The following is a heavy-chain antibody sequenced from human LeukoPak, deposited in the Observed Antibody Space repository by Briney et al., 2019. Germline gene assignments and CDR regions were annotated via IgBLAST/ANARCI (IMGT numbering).Heavy chain of an antibody. CDR1: GFTFSNYA. Sequence: GGSLRLSCAASGFTFSNYAMIWVRQAPGKGLEWVSSIVVSGTNTYYADSVKGRFTISRDNTRNTLYLQMNSLRTEDTAVYYCARGRSGSYYDASDIWGQGTLVTVSS. V-gene: IGHV3-23*01. CDR3: ARGRSGSYYDASDI. J-gene: IGHJ3*02. CDR2: IVVSGTNT. D-gene: IGHD1-26*01.